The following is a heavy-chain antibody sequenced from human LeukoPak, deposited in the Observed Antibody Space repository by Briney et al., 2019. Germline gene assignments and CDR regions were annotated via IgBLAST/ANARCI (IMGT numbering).Heavy chain of an antibody. J-gene: IGHJ3*01. CDR1: GGSISSYY. Sequence: PSETLSLTCTVSGGSISSYYWSWIRQPAGKGLEWIGRIYTSGGTNCNPSLRSRVTMSLDTSKNQFSLKLSSVTAADTAVYYCARERYSSGWYTPLDAFDLWGQGTMVTVSS. CDR2: IYTSGGT. CDR3: ARERYSSGWYTPLDAFDL. D-gene: IGHD6-19*01. V-gene: IGHV4-4*07.